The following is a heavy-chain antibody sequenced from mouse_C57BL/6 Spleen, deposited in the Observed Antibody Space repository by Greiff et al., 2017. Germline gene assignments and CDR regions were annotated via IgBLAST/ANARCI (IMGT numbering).Heavy chain of an antibody. CDR3: AREEAYGNYVSWFAY. Sequence: VQLQQSGPELVKPGASVKISCKASGYSFTSYYIHWVKQRPGQGLEWVGWIYPGSGNTKYNEKFKGKATLTAYTSSSTAYMEISSLTSEDSAVYYCAREEAYGNYVSWFAYWGQGTLVTVSA. V-gene: IGHV1-66*01. CDR1: GYSFTSYY. D-gene: IGHD2-1*01. J-gene: IGHJ3*01. CDR2: IYPGSGNT.